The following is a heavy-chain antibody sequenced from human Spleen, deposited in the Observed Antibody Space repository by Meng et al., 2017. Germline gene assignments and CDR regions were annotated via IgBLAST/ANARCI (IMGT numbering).Heavy chain of an antibody. J-gene: IGHJ5*02. CDR3: ASYVSGTYRFDP. CDR1: GGSISNGDSY. Sequence: QVQLLESGPGLVKPSQTLSLNCTVSGGSISNGDSYWSWIRQPPGKGLEWIGYIYHSGSTFYNPSLKSRVTMSVDRSKNQSSLKLSSVTAADTAVYYCASYVSGTYRFDPWGQGTLVTVSS. V-gene: IGHV4-30-4*01. CDR2: IYHSGST. D-gene: IGHD3-10*01.